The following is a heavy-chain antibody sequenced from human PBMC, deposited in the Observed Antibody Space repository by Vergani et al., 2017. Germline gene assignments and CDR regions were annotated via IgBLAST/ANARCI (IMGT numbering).Heavy chain of an antibody. Sequence: QVHLNEAGPGLVKPSQTLSLTCTVSGGSISSGGYYWSWIRQHPGKGLEWIGYIYYSGNTYFNPSLKNRVSMSADTSKNQVSLKVSSVTAADTAVYYCARASVETTMRRREYYYYMDVWGEGTTVTVSS. D-gene: IGHD5-18*01. J-gene: IGHJ6*03. CDR1: GGSISSGGYY. CDR3: ARASVETTMRRREYYYYMDV. V-gene: IGHV4-31*03. CDR2: IYYSGNT.